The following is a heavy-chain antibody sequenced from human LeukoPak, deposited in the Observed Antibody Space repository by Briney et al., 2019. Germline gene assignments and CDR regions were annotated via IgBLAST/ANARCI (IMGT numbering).Heavy chain of an antibody. CDR2: IYYSGST. V-gene: IGHV4-59*01. CDR1: GGSINSYY. CDR3: ARTGGPTYKSSWFI. D-gene: IGHD6-13*01. J-gene: IGHJ3*02. Sequence: KPSETLSLTCTVSGGSINSYYWSWIRQPPGKGLEWIGYIYYSGSTNYNPSLKSRVTISADTSKNQLSLKLSSVTAADTAVYYCARTGGPTYKSSWFIWGQGTMVTVS.